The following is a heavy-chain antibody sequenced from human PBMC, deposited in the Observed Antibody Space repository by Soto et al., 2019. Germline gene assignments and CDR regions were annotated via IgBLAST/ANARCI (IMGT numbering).Heavy chain of an antibody. CDR1: GFTFSSYG. D-gene: IGHD3-22*01. Sequence: QVQLVESGGGVVQPGRSLRLSCAASGFTFSSYGMHWVRQAPGKGLEWVAVISYDGSNKYYADSVKGRFTISRDNSKNTLYLQMNSLRAEDTAVYYCAKGLAYYYDRGGGYDAFDIWGQGTMVTVSS. J-gene: IGHJ3*02. CDR2: ISYDGSNK. V-gene: IGHV3-30*18. CDR3: AKGLAYYYDRGGGYDAFDI.